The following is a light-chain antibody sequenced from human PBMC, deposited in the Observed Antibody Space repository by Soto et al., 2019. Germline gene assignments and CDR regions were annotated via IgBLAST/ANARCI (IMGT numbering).Light chain of an antibody. CDR3: QQYCSSPPIT. CDR2: GAS. Sequence: EIVLTQSPGTLSLSPGERATLSCRASQSVSSSYLAWYQQKPGQAPRLLIYGASSRATGIPDRFSGSGSGTDFTLTISRLEPEDFSVYSCQQYCSSPPITFGPGTKVDIK. V-gene: IGKV3-20*01. CDR1: QSVSSSY. J-gene: IGKJ3*01.